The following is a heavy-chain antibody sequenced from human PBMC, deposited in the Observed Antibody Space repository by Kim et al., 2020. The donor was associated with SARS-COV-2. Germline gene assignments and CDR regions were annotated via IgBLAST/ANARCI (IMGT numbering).Heavy chain of an antibody. V-gene: IGHV1-3*01. Sequence: TRYSQTFQGRVAITRDTSASTAYMELNRLRSEDTAVYYCAREGHEGGYLTWGQGTMVIVSS. CDR2: T. CDR3: AREGHEGGYLT. J-gene: IGHJ3*01. D-gene: IGHD3-22*01.